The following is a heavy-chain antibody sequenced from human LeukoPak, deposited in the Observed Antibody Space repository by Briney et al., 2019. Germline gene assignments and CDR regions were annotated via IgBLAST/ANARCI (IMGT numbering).Heavy chain of an antibody. D-gene: IGHD3-22*01. CDR3: ARKDFSSGSFTY. CDR2: IGLHGYPL. CDR1: GFTFNIYY. Sequence: GGSLRLSCAVSGFTFNIYYMSWIRQAPGKGLEWISYIGLHGYPLDYADSVKGRFTISRDNAQNSLYLDMSSLRAEDTAVYYCARKDFSSGSFTYWGQGTLVIVSS. V-gene: IGHV3-11*04. J-gene: IGHJ4*02.